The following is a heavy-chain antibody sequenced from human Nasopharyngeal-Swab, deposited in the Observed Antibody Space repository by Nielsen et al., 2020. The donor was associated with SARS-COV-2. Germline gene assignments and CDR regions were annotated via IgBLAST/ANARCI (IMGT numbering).Heavy chain of an antibody. V-gene: IGHV4-39*07. CDR2: TYRSGSGSA. CDR3: ARIIRRRGWYSHVDY. D-gene: IGHD6-19*01. Sequence: SETLSLTCTVSGDSISRSDDYWGWIRQTPGKGLEWIVSTYRSGSGSAYYNPSLKSRVTISIVPSKNLFSLNLKSVTAADTAVYYCARIIRRRGWYSHVDYWGQGLLVTVSS. J-gene: IGHJ4*02. CDR1: GDSISRSDDY.